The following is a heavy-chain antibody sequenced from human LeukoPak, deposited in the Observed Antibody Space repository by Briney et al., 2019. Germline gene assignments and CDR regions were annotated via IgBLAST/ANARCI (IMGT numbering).Heavy chain of an antibody. V-gene: IGHV3-23*01. J-gene: IGHJ5*02. Sequence: GGSLRLSCAASGFTFSSYAMSWVRQAPGKGLEWVSAISGSGGSTYYADSVKGRFTISRDNSKNTLYLQMNSLRAEDTAVYYCAKDRRGQLATNWFDPWGQGTLVTVSS. CDR1: GFTFSSYA. D-gene: IGHD6-6*01. CDR2: ISGSGGST. CDR3: AKDRRGQLATNWFDP.